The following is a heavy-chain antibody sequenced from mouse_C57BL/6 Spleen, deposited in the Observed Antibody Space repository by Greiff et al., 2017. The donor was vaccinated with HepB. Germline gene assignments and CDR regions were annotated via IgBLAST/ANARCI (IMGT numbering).Heavy chain of an antibody. CDR1: GFTFSSYG. V-gene: IGHV5-6*01. Sequence: EVKLVESGGDLVKPGGSLKLSCAASGFTFSSYGMSWVRQTPDKRLEWVATISSGGSYTYYPDSVKARFTISRDNAKNTLYLQMSSLKSEDTAMYYCARQTGTWYFDVWGTGTTVTVSS. CDR2: ISSGGSYT. CDR3: ARQTGTWYFDV. J-gene: IGHJ1*03. D-gene: IGHD4-1*01.